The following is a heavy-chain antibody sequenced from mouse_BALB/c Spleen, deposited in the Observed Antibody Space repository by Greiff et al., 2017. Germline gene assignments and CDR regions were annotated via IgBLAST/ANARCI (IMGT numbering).Heavy chain of an antibody. CDR2: ISDGGSYT. CDR3: ARDRGLYDGYPLYAMDY. D-gene: IGHD2-3*01. J-gene: IGHJ4*01. CDR1: GFTFSDYY. V-gene: IGHV5-4*02. Sequence: EVQLVESGGGLVKPGGSLKLSCAASGFTFSDYYMYWVRQTPEKRLEWVATISDGGSYTYYPDSVKGRFTISRDNAKNNLYLQMSSLKSEDTAMYYCARDRGLYDGYPLYAMDYWGQGTSVTVSS.